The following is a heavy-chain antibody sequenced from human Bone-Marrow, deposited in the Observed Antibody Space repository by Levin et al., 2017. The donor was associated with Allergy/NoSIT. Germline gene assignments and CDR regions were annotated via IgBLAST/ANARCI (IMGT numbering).Heavy chain of an antibody. Sequence: GESLKISCKVSGDTLTGFSMHWVRQAPGKGLEWMGGFNPEDDETVYAQQFQGRLTMTEDTSTDTAYLELSSLTPEDTAVYYCAVDLLLNIFEGPQEWGQGTLVTVSS. CDR3: AVDLLLNIFEGPQE. CDR2: FNPEDDET. J-gene: IGHJ4*02. V-gene: IGHV1-24*01. CDR1: GDTLTGFS. D-gene: IGHD3-3*02.